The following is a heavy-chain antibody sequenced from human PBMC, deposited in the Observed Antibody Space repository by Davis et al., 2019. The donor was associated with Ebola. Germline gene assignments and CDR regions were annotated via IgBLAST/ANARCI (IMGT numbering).Heavy chain of an antibody. CDR3: TSTAGYTSSRNDY. Sequence: GESLKISCAASGSTFSGSAMHWLRQASGKGLEWVGRIRSKANSYATAYAASVKGRFTITRDDSKNTAYLQMNSLKTEDTAVYYCTSTAGYTSSRNDYWGQGTLVTVSS. CDR1: GSTFSGSA. D-gene: IGHD6-13*01. V-gene: IGHV3-73*01. J-gene: IGHJ4*02. CDR2: IRSKANSYAT.